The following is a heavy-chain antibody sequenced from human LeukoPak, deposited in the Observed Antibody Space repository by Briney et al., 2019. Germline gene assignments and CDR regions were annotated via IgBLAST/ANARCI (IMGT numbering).Heavy chain of an antibody. CDR3: AKEGYSGYDYVPWFDP. CDR2: IRYDGSNK. D-gene: IGHD5-12*01. V-gene: IGHV3-30*02. J-gene: IGHJ5*02. CDR1: GFTFSSYG. Sequence: GGFLRLSCAASGFTFSSYGMHWVRQAPGKGLEWVAFIRYDGSNKYYADSVKGRFTISRDNSKNTLYLQMNSLRAEDTAVYYCAKEGYSGYDYVPWFDPWGQGTLVTVSS.